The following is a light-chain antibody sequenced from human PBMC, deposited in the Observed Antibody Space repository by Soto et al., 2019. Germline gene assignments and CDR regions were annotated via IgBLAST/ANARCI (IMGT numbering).Light chain of an antibody. CDR2: DAS. V-gene: IGKV1-33*01. CDR3: QQYDNLLLLT. CDR1: QDISNY. J-gene: IGKJ3*01. Sequence: DIQMTKSPSSLSASVGDRVTITCQASQDISNYLNWYQQKPGKAPKLLIYDASNLETGVPSRFSGSGSGTDFTFTISSLQPEDIATYYCQQYDNLLLLTFGPGTKVDIK.